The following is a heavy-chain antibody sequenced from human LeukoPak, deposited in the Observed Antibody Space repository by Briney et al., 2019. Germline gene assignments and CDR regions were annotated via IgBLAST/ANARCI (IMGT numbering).Heavy chain of an antibody. CDR3: ALGDIAAAGYYYFDY. Sequence: ASVKVSCKASGGTFSSYAISWVRQAPGQGLEWMGRIIPILGIANYAQKFQGRVTITADKSTSTAYMELSSLRSEDTAVYYCALGDIAAAGYYYFDYWGQGTLVTVSS. V-gene: IGHV1-69*04. D-gene: IGHD6-13*01. CDR1: GGTFSSYA. CDR2: IIPILGIA. J-gene: IGHJ4*02.